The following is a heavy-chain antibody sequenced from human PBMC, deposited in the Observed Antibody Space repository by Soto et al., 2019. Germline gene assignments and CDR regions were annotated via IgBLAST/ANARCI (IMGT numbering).Heavy chain of an antibody. D-gene: IGHD3-22*01. CDR1: GFTFTSSA. CDR2: IVVGSGKT. Sequence: SVKVSCKASGFTFTSSAVQWVRQARGQRLEWIGWIVVGSGKTNYAQKFQERVTITRDMSTSTAYMELSSLRSEDTAVYYCAADPDKGYYYDSSATNDAFDLWGQGTMVTVSS. V-gene: IGHV1-58*01. CDR3: AADPDKGYYYDSSATNDAFDL. J-gene: IGHJ3*01.